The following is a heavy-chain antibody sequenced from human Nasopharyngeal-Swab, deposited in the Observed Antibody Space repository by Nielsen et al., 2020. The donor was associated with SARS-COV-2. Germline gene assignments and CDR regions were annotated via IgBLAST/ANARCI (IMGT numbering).Heavy chain of an antibody. CDR2: IYYSGST. J-gene: IGHJ3*02. CDR1: GGSISSSSYY. D-gene: IGHD3-22*01. CDR3: ARGRNYYDSSGYYYVDAFDI. Sequence: SETLSLTCTVSGGSISSSSYYWGWIRQPPGKGLEWIGSIYYSGSTYYNPSLKSRVTISVDTSKNQFSLKLSSVTAADTAVYYSARGRNYYDSSGYYYVDAFDIWGQGTMVTVSS. V-gene: IGHV4-39*01.